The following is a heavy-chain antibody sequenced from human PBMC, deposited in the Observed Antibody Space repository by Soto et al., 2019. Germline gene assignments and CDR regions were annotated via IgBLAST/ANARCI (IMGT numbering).Heavy chain of an antibody. CDR2: ISYDGSNK. Sequence: GESLKISCAASGFTFSSYGMHWVRQAPGKGLEWVAVISYDGSNKYYADSVKGRFTISRDNSKNTLYLQMNSLRAEDTAVYYCAKDRDIVVVVAAKGYGMDVWGQGTTVTVSS. D-gene: IGHD2-15*01. CDR1: GFTFSSYG. V-gene: IGHV3-30*18. CDR3: AKDRDIVVVVAAKGYGMDV. J-gene: IGHJ6*02.